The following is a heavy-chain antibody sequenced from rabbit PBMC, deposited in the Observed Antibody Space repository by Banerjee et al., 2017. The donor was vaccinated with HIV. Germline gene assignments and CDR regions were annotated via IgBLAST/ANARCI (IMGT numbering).Heavy chain of an antibody. CDR2: MNGGSSGST. Sequence: EESRGGLVQPEGSLTLTCTASGFSFSSSYWICWVRQAPGKGLEWIACMNGGSSGSTYYASWAKGRFTISKTSSTTVALQMTSLTAADTATYFCARDDGGVVGYDWDLWGQGTLVTVS. CDR1: GFSFSSSYW. D-gene: IGHD6-1*01. J-gene: IGHJ4*01. V-gene: IGHV1S45*01. CDR3: ARDDGGVVGYDWDL.